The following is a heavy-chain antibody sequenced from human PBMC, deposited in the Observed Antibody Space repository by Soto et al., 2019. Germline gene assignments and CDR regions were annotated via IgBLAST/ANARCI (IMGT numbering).Heavy chain of an antibody. CDR3: AKKLPSSIQGWVFGMDV. CDR1: GFSVTTNY. V-gene: IGHV3-53*02. J-gene: IGHJ6*02. CDR2: TFTGGST. Sequence: EVQLVETGGGLIQPGGSLRLSCLASGFSVTTNYIIWVRQPPGKGLEWVSTTFTGGSTHYADSVKGRFSISRDNSKNTVYLQMNNLRVVDTALYYCAKKLPSSIQGWVFGMDVWGQGTTVSVSS. D-gene: IGHD1-26*01.